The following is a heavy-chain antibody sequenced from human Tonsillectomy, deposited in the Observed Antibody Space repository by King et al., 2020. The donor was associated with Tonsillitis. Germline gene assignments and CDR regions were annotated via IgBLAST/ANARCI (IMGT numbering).Heavy chain of an antibody. J-gene: IGHJ4*02. D-gene: IGHD3-10*01. CDR1: GYTFSSYG. Sequence: QLVQSGAEVKKPGASVKVSCKASGYTFSSYGISWVRQAPGQGLEWMGWISAYNGNTNYAPNLEGRLTMTTDTSTSTAYMELRSLRSDDTAVYYCARDIRSYYGSGTYSSTFDYWGQGTLVTVSS. CDR3: ARDIRSYYGSGTYSSTFDY. V-gene: IGHV1-18*01. CDR2: ISAYNGNT.